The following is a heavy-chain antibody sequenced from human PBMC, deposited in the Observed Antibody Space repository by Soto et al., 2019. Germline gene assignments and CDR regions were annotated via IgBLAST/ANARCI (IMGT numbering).Heavy chain of an antibody. Sequence: QVHLVQSGAEVKKPGASVKVSCKASGYAFTSYGMSWVRQAPGQGLEWMGWINTYNSDTNSAPRLQGRITMTTDTSTSTADMELRSLTSDYTAVYYCVRDERDSCRFGNCFDFDYWGQGTLVSVSS. D-gene: IGHD1-1*01. CDR3: VRDERDSCRFGNCFDFDY. V-gene: IGHV1-18*04. CDR1: GYAFTSYG. CDR2: INTYNSDT. J-gene: IGHJ4*02.